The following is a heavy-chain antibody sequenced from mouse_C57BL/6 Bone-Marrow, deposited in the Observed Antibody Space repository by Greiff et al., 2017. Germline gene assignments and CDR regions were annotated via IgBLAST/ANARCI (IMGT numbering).Heavy chain of an antibody. Sequence: EVNVVESGGGLVQPGGSLKLSCAASGFTFSDYYMYWVRQTPEKRLEWVAYISTGGGSTYYPDTVKGRFTISRDNAKNTLYLQMSRLKSEDTAMYYCARLEMDYWGQGTSVTVSS. CDR1: GFTFSDYY. V-gene: IGHV5-12*01. CDR3: ARLEMDY. J-gene: IGHJ4*01. CDR2: ISTGGGST.